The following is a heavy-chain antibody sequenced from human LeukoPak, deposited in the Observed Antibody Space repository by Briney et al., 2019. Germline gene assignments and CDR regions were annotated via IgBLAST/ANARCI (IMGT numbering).Heavy chain of an antibody. CDR1: GFTFSNYA. Sequence: GGSLRLSCAASGFTFSNYALTWVRQASGTGLEWVSIIAGNGNTYYADSVKGRFTISRDDSKSTLYLQMNSLRPGDTAVYYCAKCARSGGACYDAFDLWGRGTMVTVSS. CDR3: AKCARSGGACYDAFDL. CDR2: IAGNGNT. D-gene: IGHD2-15*01. J-gene: IGHJ3*01. V-gene: IGHV3-23*01.